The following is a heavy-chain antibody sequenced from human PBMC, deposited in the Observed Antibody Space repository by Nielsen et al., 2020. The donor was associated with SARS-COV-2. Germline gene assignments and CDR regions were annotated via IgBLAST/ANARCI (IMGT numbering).Heavy chain of an antibody. V-gene: IGHV3-23*01. J-gene: IGHJ1*01. CDR3: AKMSPPGIAVGTAEYFQH. CDR1: GFIFSSYA. D-gene: IGHD6-19*01. Sequence: GGSLRLSCTASGFIFSSYAMSWVRQAPGKGLEWVSAISGSGGRTSYADSVKGRFTISRDKSKNTLYVLMNSLRAEDTAVYYCAKMSPPGIAVGTAEYFQHWGQGTLVTVSS. CDR2: ISGSGGRT.